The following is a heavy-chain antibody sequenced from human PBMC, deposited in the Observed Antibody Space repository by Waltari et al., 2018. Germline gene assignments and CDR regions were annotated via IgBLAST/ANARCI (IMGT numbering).Heavy chain of an antibody. V-gene: IGHV4-61*02. D-gene: IGHD6-13*01. J-gene: IGHJ5*02. CDR2: IYTSGST. CDR3: AREGGAAADTFNWFDP. CDR1: GGSISSGSYY. Sequence: QVQLQESGPGLVKPSQTLSLTCPVSGGSISSGSYYWSWIRQPAGKGLEWIGRIYTSGSTNYNPSLKSRVTISVDTSKNQFSLKLSSVTAADTAVYYCAREGGAAADTFNWFDPWGQGTLVTVSS.